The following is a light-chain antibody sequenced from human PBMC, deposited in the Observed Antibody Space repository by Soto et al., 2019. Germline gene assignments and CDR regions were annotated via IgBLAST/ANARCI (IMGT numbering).Light chain of an antibody. CDR3: QQRSTWPPWT. J-gene: IGKJ1*01. CDR1: QSVSSY. V-gene: IGKV3-11*01. CDR2: DAS. Sequence: EIVLTQSPATLSLSPGERATISCRSRQSVSSYLAWNQQKPGQAPRLLNYDASNRATGIPARFRGSGSGTDLTLTLSRLEPEDFAVYYCQQRSTWPPWTFGQGTKVEI.